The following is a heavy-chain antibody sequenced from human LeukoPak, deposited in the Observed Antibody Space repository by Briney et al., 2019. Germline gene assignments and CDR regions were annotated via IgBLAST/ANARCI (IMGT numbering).Heavy chain of an antibody. Sequence: GRSLRLSCAASGFTFDDYAMHWVRQAPGKGLEWVSGISWNSGSIGYADSVKGRFTISRDNAKNSLYLQMNSLRAEDTALYYCAKDLRESYSFDAFDIWGQGTMVTVSS. CDR2: ISWNSGSI. CDR3: AKDLRESYSFDAFDI. V-gene: IGHV3-9*01. CDR1: GFTFDDYA. D-gene: IGHD1-26*01. J-gene: IGHJ3*02.